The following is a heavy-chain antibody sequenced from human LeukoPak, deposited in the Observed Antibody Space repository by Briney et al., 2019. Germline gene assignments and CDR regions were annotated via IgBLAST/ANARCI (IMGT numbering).Heavy chain of an antibody. CDR2: ISSSSSTI. V-gene: IGHV3-48*01. CDR1: GFTFSSYS. J-gene: IGHJ4*02. Sequence: PGGSLRLSCAASGFTFSSYSMNWVRQAPGKGLEWVSYISSSSSTIYYADSVKGRFTISRDNAKNSLYLQMNSLRAEDTAVYYCARGYSGSDYWGQGTLVTVSS. CDR3: ARGYSGSDY. D-gene: IGHD1-26*01.